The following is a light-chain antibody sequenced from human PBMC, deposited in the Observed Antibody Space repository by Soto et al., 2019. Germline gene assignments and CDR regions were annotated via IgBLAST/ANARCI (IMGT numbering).Light chain of an antibody. V-gene: IGKV3-20*01. CDR1: RTISSNY. CDR3: QQYGCSPLT. Sequence: SLCLEGRAIFFCGASRTISSNYLAWYQQKPGQAPRLLIYDASNRATGIPDRFSGSGSGTDFTLTISSLEPEDFAFYHCQQYGCSPLTFGGGTKVDIK. J-gene: IGKJ4*01. CDR2: DAS.